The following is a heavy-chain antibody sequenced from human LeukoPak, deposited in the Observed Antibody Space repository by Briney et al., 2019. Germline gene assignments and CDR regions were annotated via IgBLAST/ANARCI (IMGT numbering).Heavy chain of an antibody. Sequence: PGGSLRLSCAASGXTLSSYALSWVRQAPGKGLESVFALSGCGGSTYYADSVKGRFIISRDNSRNTLYLQMKSLRAEDTAAYYCAKESSSGWSTLAYYDGMDVWGQGTTVTVSS. CDR2: LSGCGGST. J-gene: IGHJ6*02. CDR1: GXTLSSYA. V-gene: IGHV3-23*01. CDR3: AKESSSGWSTLAYYDGMDV. D-gene: IGHD6-19*01.